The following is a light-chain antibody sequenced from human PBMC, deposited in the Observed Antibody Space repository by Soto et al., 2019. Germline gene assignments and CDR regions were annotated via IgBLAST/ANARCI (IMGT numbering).Light chain of an antibody. CDR2: GAS. CDR3: QQYCSSPPFT. V-gene: IGKV3-20*01. J-gene: IGKJ3*01. Sequence: EIVLTQSPGTLSLSPGERATLSCRASQSVSSSYLAWYQQKPGQAPRLLIYGASSRATGIPDRFSGSGSGTDSTLTISRLEPEDFAVYYCQQYCSSPPFTFGPGTKVDIK. CDR1: QSVSSSY.